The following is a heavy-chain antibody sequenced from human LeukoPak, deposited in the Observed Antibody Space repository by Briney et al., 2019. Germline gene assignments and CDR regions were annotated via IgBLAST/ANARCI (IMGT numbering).Heavy chain of an antibody. V-gene: IGHV4-34*01. D-gene: IGHD2-2*01. CDR1: GGSFSGYY. CDR2: INHSGST. J-gene: IGHJ5*02. Sequence: PSETLSLTCAVYGGSFSGYYWSWIRQPPGKGLEWIGEINHSGSTNYNPSLKSRVTISVDTSKNQFSLKLSSVTAADTAVYYCARGGGFVVVPAAARCLGFDPWGQGTLVTVSS. CDR3: ARGGGFVVVPAAARCLGFDP.